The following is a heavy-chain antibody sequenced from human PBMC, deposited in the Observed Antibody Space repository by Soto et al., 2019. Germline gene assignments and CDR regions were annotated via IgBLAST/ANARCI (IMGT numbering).Heavy chain of an antibody. J-gene: IGHJ4*02. CDR2: INHSGST. CDR3: ARCAGPGFDY. D-gene: IGHD2-8*02. CDR1: GGSFSGYY. V-gene: IGHV4-34*01. Sequence: QVQLQQWGAGLLKPSETLSLTCAVYGGSFSGYYWSWIRQPPGKGLEWIGEINHSGSTNYNPSLKSRVTISVHTSKNQFSLKLSSVTAAATALYYCARCAGPGFDYWGQGTLVAVSS.